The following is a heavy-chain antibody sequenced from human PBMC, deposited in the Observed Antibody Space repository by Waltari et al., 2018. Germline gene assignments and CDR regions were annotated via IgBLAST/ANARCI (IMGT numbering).Heavy chain of an antibody. D-gene: IGHD5-18*01. J-gene: IGHJ4*02. V-gene: IGHV3-74*01. Sequence: EVHLAESGGGVVQPGGSLRLSCTGSGFRFGDYWMHWVRQAPGKGREWVSRINVDGGYISYGDSVKGRFTISRDNAKNTVFLQLNSLRADDTAVYFCARKAGSGYNWGQGTLVTVSS. CDR2: INVDGGYI. CDR1: GFRFGDYW. CDR3: ARKAGSGYN.